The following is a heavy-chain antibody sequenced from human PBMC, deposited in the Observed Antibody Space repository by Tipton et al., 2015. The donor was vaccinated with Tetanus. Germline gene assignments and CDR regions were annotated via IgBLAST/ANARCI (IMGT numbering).Heavy chain of an antibody. D-gene: IGHD1-1*01. CDR3: AGANNEFPKKGPFDV. CDR1: GGSVRSGDYS. Sequence: SLTCSVSGGSVRSGDYSWNWIRQPPGKGLEWLAYVSYSGRSNSNYSLKSRLSISRDTSKNQLSLSLASVTTADTAVYYCAGANNEFPKKGPFDVWGQGILVIVSS. CDR2: VSYSGRS. V-gene: IGHV4-61*08. J-gene: IGHJ4*02.